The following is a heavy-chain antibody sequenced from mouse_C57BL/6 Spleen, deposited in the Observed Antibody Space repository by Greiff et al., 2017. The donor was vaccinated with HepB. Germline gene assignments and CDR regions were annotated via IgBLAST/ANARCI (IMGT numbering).Heavy chain of an antibody. D-gene: IGHD1-1*01. CDR2: INPSSGYT. CDR3: ANLYYGSSDYFDY. Sequence: QVQLKESGAELAKPGASVKLSCKASGYTFTSYWMHWVKQRPGQGLEWIGYINPSSGYTKYNQKFKDKATLTADKSSSTAYMQLSSLTYEDSAVYYCANLYYGSSDYFDYWGQGTTLTVSS. CDR1: GYTFTSYW. J-gene: IGHJ2*01. V-gene: IGHV1-7*01.